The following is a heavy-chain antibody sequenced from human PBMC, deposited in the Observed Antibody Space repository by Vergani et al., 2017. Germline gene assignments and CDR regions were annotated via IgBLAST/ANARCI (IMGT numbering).Heavy chain of an antibody. V-gene: IGHV1-69*04. CDR3: ARNHGGDGYAGGQRQMDDY. Sequence: QVQLVQSGAEVKKPGSSVKFSCKASGGPFSSYAISWVRQAPGQGLEWMGRIIPILGIANYAQKFQGRVTITADKSTSTAYMELSSLRSEDTAVYYCARNHGGDGYAGGQRQMDDYWGQGTLVTVSS. CDR1: GGPFSSYA. J-gene: IGHJ4*02. D-gene: IGHD5-24*01. CDR2: IIPILGIA.